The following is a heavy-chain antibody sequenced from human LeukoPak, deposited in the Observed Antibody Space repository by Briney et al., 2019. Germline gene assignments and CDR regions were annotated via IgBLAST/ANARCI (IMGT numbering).Heavy chain of an antibody. V-gene: IGHV3-43*01. D-gene: IGHD3-22*01. CDR2: ISWDGTP. J-gene: IGHJ4*02. CDR3: VKDLSYESSGYVFDY. Sequence: GGSLRLSCAASGFTFEDYTMHWVRQAPWKTLQWVSLISWDGTPYYRDSVKGRFSISRHNSKNSLYLQMDTLRSEDTAFYYCVKDLSYESSGYVFDYWGQGTLVTVSS. CDR1: GFTFEDYT.